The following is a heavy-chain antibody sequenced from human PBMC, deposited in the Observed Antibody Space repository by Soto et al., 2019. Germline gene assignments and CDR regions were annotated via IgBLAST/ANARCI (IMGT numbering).Heavy chain of an antibody. CDR1: GGTFSSYT. Sequence: QVQLVQSGAEVKKPGSSVKVSCKASGGTFSSYTISWVRQAPGQGLEWMGRIIPILGIANYAQKFQGRVTITADKSTSTAYMELSSLRSEDTAVYDCARGYYYGSGSYGRWGQGTLVTVSS. J-gene: IGHJ4*02. CDR2: IIPILGIA. V-gene: IGHV1-69*02. D-gene: IGHD3-10*01. CDR3: ARGYYYGSGSYGR.